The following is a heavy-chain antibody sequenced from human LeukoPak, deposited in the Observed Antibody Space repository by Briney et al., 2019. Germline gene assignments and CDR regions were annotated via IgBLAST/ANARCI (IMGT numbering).Heavy chain of an antibody. V-gene: IGHV4-39*07. CDR1: GGSITSSSYY. Sequence: SETLSLTCTVSGGSITSSSYYWGWIRQPPGKGPEWIGSIYYSGSTNYNPSLKSRVTISVDTSKNQFSLKLSSVTAADTAVYYCARDVGYYFDYWGQGTLVTVSS. CDR3: ARDVGYYFDY. J-gene: IGHJ4*02. D-gene: IGHD3-10*01. CDR2: IYYSGST.